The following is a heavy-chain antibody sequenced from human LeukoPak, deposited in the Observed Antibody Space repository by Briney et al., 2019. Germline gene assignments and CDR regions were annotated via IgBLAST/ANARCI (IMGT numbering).Heavy chain of an antibody. CDR3: ARDHGVVVPAATIDY. D-gene: IGHD2-2*01. Sequence: PGGSLRLSCAASGFTFSSYAMHWVRQASGKGLEYVSAISSNGGSTYYANSVKGRFTISRDNSKNTLYLQMGSLRAEDMAVYYCARDHGVVVPAATIDYWGQGTLVTVSS. CDR1: GFTFSSYA. J-gene: IGHJ4*02. CDR2: ISSNGGST. V-gene: IGHV3-64*01.